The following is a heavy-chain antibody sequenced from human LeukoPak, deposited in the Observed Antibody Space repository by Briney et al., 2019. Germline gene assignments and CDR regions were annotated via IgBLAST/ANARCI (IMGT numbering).Heavy chain of an antibody. D-gene: IGHD3-3*01. V-gene: IGHV3-23*01. CDR2: LDNNGDNT. J-gene: IGHJ4*02. Sequence: GGSLRLSCVGSGYTFTTYGMSWVRQAPGKGLEWVSGLDNNGDNTYYADSVKGRFTISRDNSKNTLYLQMNSLRAEDTAVYYCASDFWSGYYTPMGVNYWGQGTLVTVSS. CDR1: GYTFTTYG. CDR3: ASDFWSGYYTPMGVNY.